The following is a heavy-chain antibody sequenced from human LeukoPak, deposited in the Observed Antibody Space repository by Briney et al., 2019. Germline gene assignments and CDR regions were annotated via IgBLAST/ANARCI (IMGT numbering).Heavy chain of an antibody. CDR3: ARLNYYDSSGYYHNWFDP. J-gene: IGHJ5*02. D-gene: IGHD3-22*01. CDR1: GYTFTGYY. CDR2: INPNSGGT. Sequence: ASVKVSCKASGYTFTGYYMHWVRQAPGQGLEWMGWINPNSGGTNYAQKFQGRVTMTRDTSISTAYMELSRLRSDDTAVYYCARLNYYDSSGYYHNWFDPWGQGTLVTVSS. V-gene: IGHV1-2*02.